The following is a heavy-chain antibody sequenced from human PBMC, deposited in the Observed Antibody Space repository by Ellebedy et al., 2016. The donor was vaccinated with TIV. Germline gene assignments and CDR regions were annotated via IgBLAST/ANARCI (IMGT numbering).Heavy chain of an antibody. CDR3: ARSSGWYFFDY. Sequence: MPSETLSLTCAVSGGSINSGTWWNWVRQPPGKGLEWIAEISHSGSINHNPSLKSRVTLSVDTSKNQISLKLRSVTAADTAVYYCARSSGWYFFDYWGQGTLVTVSS. J-gene: IGHJ4*02. D-gene: IGHD3-10*01. V-gene: IGHV4-4*02. CDR1: GGSINSGTW. CDR2: ISHSGSI.